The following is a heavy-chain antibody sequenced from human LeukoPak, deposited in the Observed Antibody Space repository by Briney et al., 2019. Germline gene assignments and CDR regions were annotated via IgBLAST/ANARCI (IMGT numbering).Heavy chain of an antibody. CDR1: GFTYSNYA. D-gene: IGHD3-22*01. CDR3: AKGSTFYYDSSVYYFYIDV. V-gene: IGHV3-23*01. J-gene: IGHJ6*03. CDR2: ISGSGVST. Sequence: GWSLTLSRPASGFTYSNYAMSWVRQAPAKGLESVSFISGSGVSTYYADSVKGQFIISRDNSRNTLYLPMDSQRSEDTAVYYCAKGSTFYYDSSVYYFYIDVWGKGTTVTVSS.